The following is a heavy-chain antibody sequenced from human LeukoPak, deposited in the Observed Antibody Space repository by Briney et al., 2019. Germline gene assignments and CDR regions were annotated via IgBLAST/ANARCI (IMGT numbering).Heavy chain of an antibody. V-gene: IGHV1-3*01. J-gene: IGHJ4*02. CDR1: GYTFTSYA. D-gene: IGHD1-26*01. Sequence: ASVKVSCKASGYTFTSYAMHWVRQAPGQRLEWMGWINAGNGDTKYSQKFQGRVTITADESTSTAYMELSSLRSEDTAVYYCARGGVGPGTPDYFDYWGQGTLVTVSS. CDR3: ARGGVGPGTPDYFDY. CDR2: INAGNGDT.